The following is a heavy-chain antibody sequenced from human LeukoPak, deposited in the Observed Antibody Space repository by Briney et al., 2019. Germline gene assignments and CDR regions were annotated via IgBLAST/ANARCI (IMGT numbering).Heavy chain of an antibody. Sequence: GGSLRLSCAGSGFTFSGDSMNWVRQAPGKGLEWVSYISSSGNTKHYVDSVKGRFTISRDNAKNSVYLQMNSLRNEDTAVYCCARDLTSVPTRWGQGTLVTVSS. D-gene: IGHD4-17*01. CDR3: ARDLTSVPTR. CDR2: ISSSGNTK. CDR1: GFTFSGDS. J-gene: IGHJ4*02. V-gene: IGHV3-48*02.